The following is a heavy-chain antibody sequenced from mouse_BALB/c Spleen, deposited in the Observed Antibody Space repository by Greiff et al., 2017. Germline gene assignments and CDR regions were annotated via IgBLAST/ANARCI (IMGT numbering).Heavy chain of an antibody. CDR2: IRNKANGYTT. CDR1: GFTFTDYY. V-gene: IGHV7-3*02. CDR3: ARDMGRFAY. J-gene: IGHJ3*01. Sequence: DVKLVESGGGLVQPGGSLRLSCATSGFTFTDYYMSWVRQPPGKALEWLGFIRNKANGYTTEYSASVKGRFTISRDNSQSILYLQMNTLRAEDSATYYCARDMGRFAYWGQGTLVTVSA.